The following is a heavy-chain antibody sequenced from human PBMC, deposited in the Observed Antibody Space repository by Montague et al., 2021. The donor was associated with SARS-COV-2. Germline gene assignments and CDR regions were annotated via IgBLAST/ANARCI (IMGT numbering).Heavy chain of an antibody. CDR1: GGSISSSSYY. CDR3: ARLRRGTYYVSFDP. Sequence: SETLSLTCTVSGGSISSSSYYWAWIRQSPGRGLEWIGYIYYSATTNYNPSLKSRVTMSIDTSKNQFSLSLSSVTAADSAVYYCARLRRGTYYVSFDPWGQGALVSVSS. V-gene: IGHV4-61*05. J-gene: IGHJ5*02. CDR2: IYYSATT. D-gene: IGHD1-26*01.